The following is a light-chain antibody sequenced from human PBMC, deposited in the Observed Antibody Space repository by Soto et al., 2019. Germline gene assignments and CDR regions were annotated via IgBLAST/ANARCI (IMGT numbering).Light chain of an antibody. CDR1: SSDVGGYNY. J-gene: IGLJ2*01. CDR3: SSYTYSSTI. CDR2: DVT. V-gene: IGLV2-14*01. Sequence: QAVVTQPASVSGSPGQSITISCTGTSSDVGGYNYVSWYQQHPGKAPKLMIYDVTNRPSGVSNRFSGSKSGNTASLTISGLQAEDEADYYCSSYTYSSTIFGGGTKLTVL.